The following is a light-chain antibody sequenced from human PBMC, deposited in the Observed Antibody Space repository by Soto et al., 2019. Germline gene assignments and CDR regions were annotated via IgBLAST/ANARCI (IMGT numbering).Light chain of an antibody. Sequence: DIQMTQSPSTLSASVGDRVTITCRASQSISFYLAWYQQKPGKAPKVLIWDASTLESGVPSRFSGSGFGTEFALTISSLQPDDFATYYCQQYNSYSTWTFGQGTKVDIK. J-gene: IGKJ1*01. CDR2: DAS. CDR1: QSISFY. CDR3: QQYNSYSTWT. V-gene: IGKV1-5*01.